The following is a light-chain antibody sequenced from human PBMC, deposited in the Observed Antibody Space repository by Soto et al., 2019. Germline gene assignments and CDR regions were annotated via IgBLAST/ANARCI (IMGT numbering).Light chain of an antibody. CDR1: QGISSY. V-gene: IGKV1-9*01. CDR3: QQLNSYPPWT. J-gene: IGKJ1*01. Sequence: DIQLTQSPSFLSASVGDRVTITCRASQGISSYLAWYQQKPGKAPKLLIYAASTLQSGVPSKFSGSGSGPAITLTISSLQPADFATYYCQQLNSYPPWTFGQGTKVEIK. CDR2: AAS.